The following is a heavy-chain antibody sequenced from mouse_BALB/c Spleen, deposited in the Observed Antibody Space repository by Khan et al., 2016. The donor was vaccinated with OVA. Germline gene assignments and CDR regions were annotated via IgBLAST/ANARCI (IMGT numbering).Heavy chain of an antibody. D-gene: IGHD2-14*01. J-gene: IGHJ4*01. CDR3: ARAYYRYDGYYAMDF. Sequence: QIQLVQSGPGLVAPSQSLSNTCTVSGFSLSRYNVHWVRQPPGKGLEWLGMIWGGGGTDYNSTLKSRLSISKDNSKSQVFLKMNSLQTDDSAMYYCARAYYRYDGYYAMDFWGQGTSVTVSS. CDR2: IWGGGGT. CDR1: GFSLSRYN. V-gene: IGHV2-6-4*01.